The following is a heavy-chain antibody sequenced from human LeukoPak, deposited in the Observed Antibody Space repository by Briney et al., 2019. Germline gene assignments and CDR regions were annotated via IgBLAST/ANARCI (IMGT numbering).Heavy chain of an antibody. V-gene: IGHV3-74*01. CDR1: EFTFSSYW. J-gene: IGHJ5*02. CDR3: ARGGYSGYGTGIFDP. Sequence: GGSLRLSCAASEFTFSSYWMHWVRQAPGKGLVWVSRINSDGSSTSYADSVKGRFTISRDNAKNTLYLQMNSLRGEDTAVYYCARGGYSGYGTGIFDPWGQGTLVTVSS. D-gene: IGHD5-12*01. CDR2: INSDGSST.